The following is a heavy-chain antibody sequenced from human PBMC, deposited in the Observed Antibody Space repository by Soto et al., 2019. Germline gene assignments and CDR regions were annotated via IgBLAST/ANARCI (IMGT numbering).Heavy chain of an antibody. CDR3: ARPKDYDDCLDL. D-gene: IGHD3-22*01. CDR2: INPTNGNT. J-gene: IGHJ4*02. Sequence: ASVKVSCKASGYSFTGYYLHWVRQAPGQRLEWMGWINPTNGNTKYSQKFQGRVTFTRDTSANTAYMELSSLISEDTAVYYCARPKDYDDCLDLWGQGTLVTVSS. V-gene: IGHV1-3*01. CDR1: GYSFTGYY.